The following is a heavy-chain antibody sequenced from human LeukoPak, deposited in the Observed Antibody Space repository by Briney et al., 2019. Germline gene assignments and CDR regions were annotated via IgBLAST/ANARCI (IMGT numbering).Heavy chain of an antibody. D-gene: IGHD2/OR15-2a*01. Sequence: GGSLRLSCAASGFTFSAYAMSWVRQPPGKGLEWVSVISGGGGVTSYPDFVKGRFTISRGNSKNTLYLHINSLRVEDTALYYCAKGCDSSNCDGSRLFDPWGQGTLVTVSS. CDR2: ISGGGGVT. V-gene: IGHV3-23*01. J-gene: IGHJ5*02. CDR3: AKGCDSSNCDGSRLFDP. CDR1: GFTFSAYA.